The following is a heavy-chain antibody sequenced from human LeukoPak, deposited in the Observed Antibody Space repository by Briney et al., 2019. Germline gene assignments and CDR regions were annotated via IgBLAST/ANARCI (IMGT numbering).Heavy chain of an antibody. Sequence: PGGSLRLTCAACGFTFSNDWMSWVRQARGKGLEGMASIKGDGSDKYYVDSVKGRFTISIDNAKNSMYLQMNSLRAEDTAVYYCARDPETKRGRDGLDYWGPGTLVIVSS. D-gene: IGHD1-14*01. CDR1: GFTFSNDW. CDR3: ARDPETKRGRDGLDY. CDR2: IKGDGSDK. V-gene: IGHV3-7*01. J-gene: IGHJ4*02.